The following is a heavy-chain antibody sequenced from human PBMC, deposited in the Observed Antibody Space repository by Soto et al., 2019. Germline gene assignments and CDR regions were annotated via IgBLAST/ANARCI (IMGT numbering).Heavy chain of an antibody. D-gene: IGHD3-10*01. CDR2: LYYSGRT. Sequence: QVQLQESGPGLVKPSEALSLTCTVSGGSVNSDSYYWTWIRQPPGKRLEWIGSLYYSGRTNYNPSLKSRVTISVDTSKNQFSLKLSSVTAADTAVYFCARESREFSSSVGLDVWGQGTTVTVSS. CDR1: GGSVNSDSYY. J-gene: IGHJ6*02. V-gene: IGHV4-61*01. CDR3: ARESREFSSSVGLDV.